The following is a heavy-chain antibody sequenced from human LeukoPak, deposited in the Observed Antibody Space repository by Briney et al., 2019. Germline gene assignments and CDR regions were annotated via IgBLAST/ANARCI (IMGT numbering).Heavy chain of an antibody. V-gene: IGHV4-59*01. Sequence: SETLSLTCTVSGGSISSYHWSWIRQPPGKGLEWIGYIYYSGSTNYNPSLKSRVTISLDTSKNQFSLNLSSVTAADTAVYYCARSLNGGYLNYWGQGTLVTVSS. D-gene: IGHD4-23*01. CDR1: GGSISSYH. J-gene: IGHJ4*02. CDR3: ARSLNGGYLNY. CDR2: IYYSGST.